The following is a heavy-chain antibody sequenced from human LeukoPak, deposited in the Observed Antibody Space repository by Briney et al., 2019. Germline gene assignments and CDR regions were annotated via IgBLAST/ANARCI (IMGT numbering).Heavy chain of an antibody. Sequence: GGSLRLSCAASGFTFSSYEMNWVRQAPGKGLEWVSYISSSGSTIYYADSVKGRFTISRDNAKNSLYLQMNSLRAEDTAVYYCARESLAAAVRFDPWGQGTLVTVSS. D-gene: IGHD6-13*01. V-gene: IGHV3-48*03. J-gene: IGHJ5*02. CDR1: GFTFSSYE. CDR3: ARESLAAAVRFDP. CDR2: ISSSGSTI.